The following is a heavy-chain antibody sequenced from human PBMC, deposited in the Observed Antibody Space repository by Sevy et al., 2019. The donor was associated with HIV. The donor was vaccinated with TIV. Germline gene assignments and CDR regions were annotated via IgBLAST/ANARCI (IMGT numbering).Heavy chain of an antibody. D-gene: IGHD2-2*01. CDR3: ARDCSSSSCLWGMDV. CDR1: GFTFSSYW. CDR2: IKRDGTEK. V-gene: IGHV3-7*03. Sequence: QLGGSLRLSCAASGFTFSSYWMSWVRQAPGKGLEWVAHIKRDGTEKYYVDSVKGRFTIPRDNAKNSLYLQMNSLRAEDTAVYYCARDCSSSSCLWGMDVWGQGTTVTVSS. J-gene: IGHJ6*02.